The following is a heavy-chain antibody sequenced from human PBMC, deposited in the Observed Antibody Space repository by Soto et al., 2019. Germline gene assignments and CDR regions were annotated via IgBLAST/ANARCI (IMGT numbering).Heavy chain of an antibody. CDR2: IGTAGDT. D-gene: IGHD3-22*01. V-gene: IGHV3-13*04. CDR3: ARAIGPTLFDY. CDR1: GFTFSSYD. J-gene: IGHJ4*02. Sequence: GGPLRLSCSASGFTFSSYDMHWVRQGPGKGLEWVSAIGTAGDTNYAGSVKGRFAISRENAKNSLYLQMNSLRAGDTAIYFCARAIGPTLFDYWGQGTLGTVSS.